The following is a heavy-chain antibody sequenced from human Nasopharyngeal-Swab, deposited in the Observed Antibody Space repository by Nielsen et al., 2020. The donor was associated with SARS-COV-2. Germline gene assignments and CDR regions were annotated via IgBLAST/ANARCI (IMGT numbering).Heavy chain of an antibody. V-gene: IGHV4-31*02. J-gene: IGHJ6*03. D-gene: IGHD3-22*01. CDR3: ARGFVGAYYDSNLDV. CDR2: IYYSGST. Sequence: WIRQPPGKGLEWIGYIYYSGSTYYNPSLKSRVTISADTSKNQFSLKLSSVTAADTAVYYCARGFVGAYYDSNLDVWGKGTTVTVS.